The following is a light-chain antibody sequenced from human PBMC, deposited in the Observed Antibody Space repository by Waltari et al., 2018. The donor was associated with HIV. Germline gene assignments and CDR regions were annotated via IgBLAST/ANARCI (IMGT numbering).Light chain of an antibody. CDR2: TTS. V-gene: IGKV1-6*01. CDR1: QDIRKD. J-gene: IGKJ1*01. Sequence: AIQMTQSPSSLSASVGDRVTITCRASQDIRKDLGWYQQRPGKAPKLLIYTTSNLQSGVSSRFIGSGSGTEFTLTISSLQPEDFATYYCLQDYSYPRTFGQGTKVEVK. CDR3: LQDYSYPRT.